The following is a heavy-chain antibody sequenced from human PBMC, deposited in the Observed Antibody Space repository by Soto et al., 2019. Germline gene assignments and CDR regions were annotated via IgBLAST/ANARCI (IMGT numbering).Heavy chain of an antibody. CDR2: INVLTGNT. CDR1: GYTFISYG. CDR3: ARGSKVAIGKGVTGFFEY. V-gene: IGHV1-18*01. J-gene: IGHJ4*02. D-gene: IGHD5-12*01. Sequence: ASVKVSCKASGYTFISYGISWVRQAPGQGLEWMGWINVLTGNTKFSQKFQGRVTLARDTSASTVSMELSSLRSEDTAMYFFARGSKVAIGKGVTGFFEYWGQGTLVTVSS.